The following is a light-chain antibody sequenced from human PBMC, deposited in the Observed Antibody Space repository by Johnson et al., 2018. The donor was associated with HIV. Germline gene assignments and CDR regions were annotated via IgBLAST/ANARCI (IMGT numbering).Light chain of an antibody. J-gene: IGLJ1*01. CDR1: SSNIGNNY. Sequence: QSVLTQPPSVSAAPGQKVTISCSGSSSNIGNNYVSWYQQLPGTAPKLLIYENNKRPSGIPDRFSGSKSGPSATLGITGLQTGDEADYYCGTWDSSLSLLYVFGTGTKVTVL. CDR3: GTWDSSLSLLYV. CDR2: ENN. V-gene: IGLV1-51*02.